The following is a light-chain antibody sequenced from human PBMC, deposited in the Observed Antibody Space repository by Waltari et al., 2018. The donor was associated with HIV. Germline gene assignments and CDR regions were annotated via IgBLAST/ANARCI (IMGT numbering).Light chain of an antibody. CDR2: NVS. CDR3: SSYTSSGPRYVL. V-gene: IGLV2-14*03. J-gene: IGLJ2*01. CDR1: SGDVGGYNF. Sequence: SVSGSPGQSITIFCSGTSGDVGGYNFVSWYQKHPGKAPKLIIYNVSSRPSGVSIRFSGSRSANTASLTISGLQVEDEADYFCSSYTSSGPRYVLFGGGTRLTVL.